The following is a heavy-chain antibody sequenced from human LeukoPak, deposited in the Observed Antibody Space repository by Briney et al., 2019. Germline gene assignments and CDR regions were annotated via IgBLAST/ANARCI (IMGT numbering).Heavy chain of an antibody. Sequence: ASVKVSCKASGYTFTSYDINWVRQATGQGLEWMGWMNPKSGNTGYAEKFQGRVTMTRNTSISTAYMELSSLRSEDTAVYYCARGRYSGSYSGYYYYYYMDVWGKGTTVTVSS. CDR2: MNPKSGNT. CDR3: ARGRYSGSYSGYYYYYYMDV. J-gene: IGHJ6*03. CDR1: GYTFTSYD. D-gene: IGHD1-26*01. V-gene: IGHV1-8*01.